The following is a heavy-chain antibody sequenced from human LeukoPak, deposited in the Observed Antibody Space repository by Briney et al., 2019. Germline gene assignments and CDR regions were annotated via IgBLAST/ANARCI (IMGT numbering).Heavy chain of an antibody. Sequence: GGSLRLSCAASGFTFDDYGMSWVRQAPGKGLEWVSDINWNGGSTGYADSVKGRFTISRDNAKNSLYLQMNSLRAEDTALYYGARGRDFYDSSGQGRYYYYYMDGWGKGTTVTVSS. V-gene: IGHV3-20*04. D-gene: IGHD3-22*01. CDR1: GFTFDDYG. CDR2: INWNGGST. J-gene: IGHJ6*03. CDR3: ARGRDFYDSSGQGRYYYYYMDG.